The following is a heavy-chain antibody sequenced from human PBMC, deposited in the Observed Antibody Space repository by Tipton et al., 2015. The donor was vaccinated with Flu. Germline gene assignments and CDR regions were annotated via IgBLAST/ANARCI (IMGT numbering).Heavy chain of an antibody. Sequence: SLRLSCEASGFTFSSYGLHWVRQAPGKGLEWVANIKQDGSQKYYVDSVKGRFTSSRDNAKNSLYLQMNSLRAEDTAVYYCARAVGSRDGYWGQGTLVTVSS. V-gene: IGHV3-7*03. D-gene: IGHD5-24*01. CDR1: GFTFSSYG. CDR2: IKQDGSQK. J-gene: IGHJ4*02. CDR3: ARAVGSRDGY.